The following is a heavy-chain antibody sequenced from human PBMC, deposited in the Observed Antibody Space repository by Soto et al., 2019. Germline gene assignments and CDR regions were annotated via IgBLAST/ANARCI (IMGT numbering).Heavy chain of an antibody. Sequence: EVQLLESGGGLVQPGGSLRLSCAASGFTFSSYAMSWVRQAPGKGLEWVSAISGSGGSTYYADSVKGRFTISRDNSKNTLYLQMNSLKTEDTAVFYCARGMRDNSGYYDYWGQGTLVTVSS. CDR3: ARGMRDNSGYYDY. J-gene: IGHJ4*02. D-gene: IGHD3-22*01. V-gene: IGHV3-23*01. CDR1: GFTFSSYA. CDR2: ISGSGGST.